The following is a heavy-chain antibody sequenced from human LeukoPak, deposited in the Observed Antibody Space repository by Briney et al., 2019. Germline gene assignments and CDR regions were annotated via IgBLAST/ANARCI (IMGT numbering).Heavy chain of an antibody. Sequence: ASVKVSCKASGYTFTGYYMHWVRQAPGQGLEWMGWINPNSGGTNYAQKFQGRVTMTRDTSISTAYMELSRLRSDDTAVYYCARGVVPAAMRPAINYWGQGTLVTVSS. V-gene: IGHV1-2*02. CDR2: INPNSGGT. J-gene: IGHJ4*02. CDR1: GYTFTGYY. CDR3: ARGVVPAAMRPAINY. D-gene: IGHD2-2*01.